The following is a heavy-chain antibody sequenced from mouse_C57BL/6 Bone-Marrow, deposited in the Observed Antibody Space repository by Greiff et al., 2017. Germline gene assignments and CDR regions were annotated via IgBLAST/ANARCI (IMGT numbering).Heavy chain of an antibody. J-gene: IGHJ4*01. Sequence: QVQLQQPGAELVRPGPSVKLSCKASGYTFTSYWMHWVKQRPGQGLEWIGVIDPSDSYTNYNQKFKGKATLTVDTSSSTAYMQLSSLTSEDSAVYYCARWLVDYWGQGTSVTVSS. CDR3: ARWLVDY. V-gene: IGHV1-59*01. D-gene: IGHD2-2*01. CDR2: IDPSDSYT. CDR1: GYTFTSYW.